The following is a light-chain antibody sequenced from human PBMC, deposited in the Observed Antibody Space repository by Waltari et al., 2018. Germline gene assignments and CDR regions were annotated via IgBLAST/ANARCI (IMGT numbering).Light chain of an antibody. CDR3: CTYVGRTTFHVT. J-gene: IGLJ2*01. Sequence: QSALTQPASVSGSPGQSITISCPGTISDVGTYNLVSWYQQHPGKAPKLIIYEDNKRPSGVSYRLSGSKSGNTASLTISGLQAEDEADYYCCTYVGRTTFHVTFGGGTKLTVL. CDR2: EDN. CDR1: ISDVGTYNL. V-gene: IGLV2-23*02.